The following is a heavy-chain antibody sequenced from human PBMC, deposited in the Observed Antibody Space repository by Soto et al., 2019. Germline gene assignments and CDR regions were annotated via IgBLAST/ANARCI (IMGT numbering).Heavy chain of an antibody. CDR1: GXTFSSYS. CDR3: ARDRQSTPWYAADY. Sequence: RRLSFEGSGXTFSSYSMNWVRQAPGKGLEWVSSISGSGGYIYYADSVKGRFTISRDNAKNSLYLQMTSLRDEDTALYYCARDRQSTPWYAADYWGQGSLVTVSS. D-gene: IGHD6-13*01. V-gene: IGHV3-21*01. J-gene: IGHJ4*02. CDR2: ISGSGGYI.